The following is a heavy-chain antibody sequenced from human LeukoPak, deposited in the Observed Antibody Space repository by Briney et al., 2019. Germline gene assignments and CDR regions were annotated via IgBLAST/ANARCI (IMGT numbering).Heavy chain of an antibody. CDR2: INHSGST. D-gene: IGHD2-2*01. J-gene: IGHJ6*02. CDR1: GGSISSYY. V-gene: IGHV4-34*01. Sequence: SETLSLTCTVSGGSISSYYWSWIRQPPGKGLEWIGEINHSGSTNYNPSLKSRVTISVDTSKNQFSLKLSSVTAADTAVYYCARDTVVVPAARYTSYYYYYGMDVWGQGTTVTVSS. CDR3: ARDTVVVPAARYTSYYYYYGMDV.